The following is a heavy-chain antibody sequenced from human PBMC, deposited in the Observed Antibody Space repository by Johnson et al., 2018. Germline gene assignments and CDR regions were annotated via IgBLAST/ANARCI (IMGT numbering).Heavy chain of an antibody. V-gene: IGHV3-30*18. J-gene: IGHJ3*02. CDR1: GFSFSNYG. D-gene: IGHD4-23*01. Sequence: QVQLVQSGGGVVQPGRSXRLSCAASGFSFSNYGMHWVRQAPGKGLEWVAVLSYVVSNKYYAASVNGRFTISSDNSKNTLYLQMNSLRTQDTAVYYCAKYHDGNSGAFDIWGQGTMVTVSS. CDR2: LSYVVSNK. CDR3: AKYHDGNSGAFDI.